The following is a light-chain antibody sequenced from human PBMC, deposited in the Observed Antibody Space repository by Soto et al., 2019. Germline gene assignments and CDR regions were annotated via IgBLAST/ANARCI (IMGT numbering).Light chain of an antibody. CDR2: YVN. Sequence: QSVLTQPASVSGAPGQSITISCTGSSTDVGGYNDVSWYQQHPGKAPKLIIYYVNNRPSGVANRFSGSKSGNTASLTISGLQDEDEADYYCASFASISPVVFGGGTKVTVL. CDR1: STDVGGYND. CDR3: ASFASISPVV. J-gene: IGLJ2*01. V-gene: IGLV2-14*01.